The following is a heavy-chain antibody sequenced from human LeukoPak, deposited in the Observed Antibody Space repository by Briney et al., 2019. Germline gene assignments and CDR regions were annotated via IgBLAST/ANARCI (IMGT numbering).Heavy chain of an antibody. V-gene: IGHV3-48*02. Sequence: GGSLRLSCAASGFTFSNYGMNWVRQAPGKRLEWVSYISHSSDAIYYADSVKGRFTISRDNADNSLYLQVKSLRDEDTAVYYCARAMRSGYDYWGQGTLVTVSS. J-gene: IGHJ4*02. CDR2: ISHSSDAI. CDR3: ARAMRSGYDY. CDR1: GFTFSNYG. D-gene: IGHD5-12*01.